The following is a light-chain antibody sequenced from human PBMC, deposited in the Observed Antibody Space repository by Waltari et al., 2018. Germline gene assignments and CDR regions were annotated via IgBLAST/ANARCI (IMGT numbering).Light chain of an antibody. CDR1: FSNIGSNT. Sequence: QSALTQPPSASETPGQRVTIACSGGFSNIGSNTVVWYQQLPGTAPKLLIYSNNQRPSGFPDRVSGSKSVTSASLAISGLQSEDEATYFCSTWDDSLNGWVFGGGTKLTVL. J-gene: IGLJ3*02. V-gene: IGLV1-44*01. CDR2: SNN. CDR3: STWDDSLNGWV.